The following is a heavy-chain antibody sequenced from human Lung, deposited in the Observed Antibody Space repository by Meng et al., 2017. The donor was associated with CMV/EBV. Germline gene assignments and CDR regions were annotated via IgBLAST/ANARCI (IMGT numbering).Heavy chain of an antibody. J-gene: IGHJ4*02. D-gene: IGHD1-14*01. V-gene: IGHV4-34*01. CDR3: ARTLPPARGHRLDY. CDR2: ISHSGIT. CDR1: GESFSGYS. Sequence: SXTLSLXCGVHGESFSGYSWSWIRQPPGKGLEWIGEISHSGITNYNPSLKSRVTISLDTSKNQFSLKLNSVAAADTAVFYCARTLPPARGHRLDYWGQGQXVNGSS.